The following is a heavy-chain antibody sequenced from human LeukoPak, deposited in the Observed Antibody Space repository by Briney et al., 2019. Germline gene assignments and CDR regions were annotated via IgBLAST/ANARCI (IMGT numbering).Heavy chain of an antibody. V-gene: IGHV3-7*02. D-gene: IGHD1-26*01. CDR1: GFTFRTAW. Sequence: QPGGSLRLSCAVSGFTFRTAWMNWVRQAPGKGLEWVANLNADGSVERYGESVKGRLSVSRDSGQNKVYLQMNSLRVDNTGIYFCLAWASPTPYWGAGTPVAVSS. CDR3: LAWASPTPY. J-gene: IGHJ1*01. CDR2: LNADGSVE.